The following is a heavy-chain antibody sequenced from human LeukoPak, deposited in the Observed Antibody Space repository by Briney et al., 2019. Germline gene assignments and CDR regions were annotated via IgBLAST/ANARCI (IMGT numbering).Heavy chain of an antibody. J-gene: IGHJ5*02. CDR1: GYSIRSGYY. Sequence: SETLSLTCTVSGYSIRSGYYWGWIRPPPGKGLEWIGSMYHSGSTYYNPSLRSRVTMSVDTSKNQFSLKLSSVTALDTAVYYCARNYDSSGYSGFDPWGQGTLVTVSS. CDR3: ARNYDSSGYSGFDP. V-gene: IGHV4-38-2*02. CDR2: MYHSGST. D-gene: IGHD3-22*01.